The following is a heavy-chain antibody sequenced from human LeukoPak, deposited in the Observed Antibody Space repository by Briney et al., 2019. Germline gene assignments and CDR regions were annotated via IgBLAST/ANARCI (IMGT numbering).Heavy chain of an antibody. CDR1: GFTFSSYW. CDR2: IKQDGSEK. Sequence: PGGSLRLSCAASGFTFSSYWMSWVRQALGKGLEWVANIKQDGSEKYYVDSVKGRFTISRDNAKNSLYLQMNSLRAEDTAVYYCASFLADYYYYGMDVWGQGTTVTVPS. V-gene: IGHV3-7*01. D-gene: IGHD2/OR15-2a*01. CDR3: ASFLADYYYYGMDV. J-gene: IGHJ6*02.